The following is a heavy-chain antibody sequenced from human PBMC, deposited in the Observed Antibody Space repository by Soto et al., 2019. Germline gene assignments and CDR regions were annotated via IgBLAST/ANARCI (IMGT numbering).Heavy chain of an antibody. V-gene: IGHV3-33*08. CDR3: ARDHIAAAPGGFDP. Sequence: PGGSLRLSCAASGFNFSSYAMSWVRQAPGKGLEWVAAISYDGSNTYYADSVKGRFTISRDNSKNTLYLQMNSLRAEDTAVYYCARDHIAAAPGGFDPWGQGTLVTVSS. D-gene: IGHD6-13*01. CDR2: ISYDGSNT. CDR1: GFNFSSYA. J-gene: IGHJ5*02.